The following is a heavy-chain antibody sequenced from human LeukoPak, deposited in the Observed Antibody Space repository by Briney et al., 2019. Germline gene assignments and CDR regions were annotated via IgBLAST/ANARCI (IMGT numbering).Heavy chain of an antibody. CDR2: INPSGGST. V-gene: IGHV1-46*01. Sequence: APVKVFCQASGYIFTSYYIHLVRQAPGQRVEWMGKINPSGGSTGYAQKFQGRVTMTRDTSTSTVYMELNSLRSDDTAVYHCARALPHVRSGYYYYYMDVWGKGTTVTISS. CDR3: ARALPHVRSGYYYYYMDV. D-gene: IGHD6-25*01. CDR1: GYIFTSYY. J-gene: IGHJ6*03.